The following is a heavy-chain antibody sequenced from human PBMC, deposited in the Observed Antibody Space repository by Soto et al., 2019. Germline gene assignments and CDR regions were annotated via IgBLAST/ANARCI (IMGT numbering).Heavy chain of an antibody. CDR2: IFHRGIT. CDR1: GASINTYY. J-gene: IGHJ4*02. CDR3: ARVRNSRDIGY. Sequence: PSETLALTCNVSGASINTYYLSWTRQPPQKGLEWVGYIFHRGITTYNPSLKSRVTISIDASKKYFSLRLNSLTAADTAVYYCARVRNSRDIGYWGQGIRVTVSS. V-gene: IGHV4-59*12. D-gene: IGHD3-22*01.